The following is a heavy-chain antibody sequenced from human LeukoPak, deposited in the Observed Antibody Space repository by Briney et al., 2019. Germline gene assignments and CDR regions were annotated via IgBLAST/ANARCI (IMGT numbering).Heavy chain of an antibody. D-gene: IGHD1-26*01. V-gene: IGHV1-69*13. CDR1: GYTFTGYY. CDR2: IIPIFGTA. CDR3: ARAWDSGSPDY. J-gene: IGHJ4*02. Sequence: SVKVSCKASGYTFTGYYMHWVRQAPGQGLEWMGGIIPIFGTANYAQKFQGRVTITADESTSTAYMELSSLRSEDTAVYYCARAWDSGSPDYWGQGTLVTVSS.